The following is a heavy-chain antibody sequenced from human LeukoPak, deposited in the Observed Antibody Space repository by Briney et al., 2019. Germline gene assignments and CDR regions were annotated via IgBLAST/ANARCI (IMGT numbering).Heavy chain of an antibody. D-gene: IGHD2-15*01. CDR1: GYTFTSYA. CDR3: ARKTPDAFDI. V-gene: IGHV7-4-1*02. J-gene: IGHJ3*02. CDR2: INTNTGNP. Sequence: ASVKVSCKASGYTFTSYAMNWVRQAPGQGLEWIGWINTNTGNPTYAQGFTGRFDFSLDTSVSTAYLQISSLKAEDTVVYYCARKTPDAFDIWGQGTMVTVSS.